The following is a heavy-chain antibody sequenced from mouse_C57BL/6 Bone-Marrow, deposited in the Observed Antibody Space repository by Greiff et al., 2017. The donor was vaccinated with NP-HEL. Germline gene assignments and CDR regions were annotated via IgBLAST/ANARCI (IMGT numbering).Heavy chain of an antibody. CDR1: GYAFTNYL. D-gene: IGHD4-1*01. Sequence: VQLQQSGAELVRPGTSVKVSCKASGYAFTNYLIEWVKQRPGQGLEWIGVINPGSGGTNYNEKFKGKATLTADKSSSTAYMQLSSLTSEDTAVYFCARSRTGTFDDWGQGTTLTVSS. J-gene: IGHJ2*01. CDR2: INPGSGGT. CDR3: ARSRTGTFDD. V-gene: IGHV1-54*01.